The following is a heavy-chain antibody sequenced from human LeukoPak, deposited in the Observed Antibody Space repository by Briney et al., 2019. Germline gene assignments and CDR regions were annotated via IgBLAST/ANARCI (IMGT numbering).Heavy chain of an antibody. CDR1: VLNFSTYG. Sequence: PGGPLRLSCEASVLNFSTYGMHWVRQSPRKGLEWVGYTRYDGNYVKYAESVKGRFTISRDNSKTTLYLQMNSLRPADTAVYFCAQEDYFDRRGYYIYYSYYMDVWGKGATVVVSS. V-gene: IGHV3-30*02. D-gene: IGHD3-22*01. CDR2: TRYDGNYV. CDR3: AQEDYFDRRGYYIYYSYYMDV. J-gene: IGHJ6*03.